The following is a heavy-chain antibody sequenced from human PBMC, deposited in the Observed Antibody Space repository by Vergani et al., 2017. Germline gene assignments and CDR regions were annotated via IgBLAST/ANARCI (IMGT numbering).Heavy chain of an antibody. J-gene: IGHJ5*02. CDR3: VRGGTFDWLST. CDR2: ISPYTGST. CDR1: GYTFTSYS. D-gene: IGHD3-9*01. V-gene: IGHV1-18*01. Sequence: QVQLVQSGAEVKKPGASVKVSCKASGYTFTSYSFNWVRQAPGQGLEWMGWISPYTGSTKYAEKFKGRVTMTRDTSITTAYMELTSLTSDDTAVYYCVRGGTFDWLSTWGQGTLVTVSS.